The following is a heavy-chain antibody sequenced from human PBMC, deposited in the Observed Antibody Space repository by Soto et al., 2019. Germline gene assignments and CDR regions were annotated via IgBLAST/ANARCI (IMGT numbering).Heavy chain of an antibody. D-gene: IGHD2-15*01. CDR1: GFTFSGSA. J-gene: IGHJ4*02. V-gene: IGHV3-73*01. CDR3: TRRDCSGGSCSANPANFDY. Sequence: EVQLVESGGGLVQPGGSLKLSCAASGFTFSGSAMHWVRQAAGKGLEWVGRIRSKAKSYATAYAASVKGRFTIGRDDSKNTEYLQMNSLKTEDMAVYYCTRRDCSGGSCSANPANFDYWGQGTLVTVSS. CDR2: IRSKAKSYAT.